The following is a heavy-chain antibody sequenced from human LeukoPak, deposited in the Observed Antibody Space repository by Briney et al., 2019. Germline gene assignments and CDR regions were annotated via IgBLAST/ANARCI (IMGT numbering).Heavy chain of an antibody. CDR1: GYTFTSYD. CDR2: MNPNSGNT. CDR3: ARGRNIVATIIGY. J-gene: IGHJ4*02. Sequence: ASVKVSCKASGYTFTSYDINWVRQATGQGLEWMGWMNPNSGNTGYAQKFQGRLTMTRNTSISTAYMELSSLKSEDTAVCYCARGRNIVATIIGYWGQGTLVTVSS. V-gene: IGHV1-8*01. D-gene: IGHD5-12*01.